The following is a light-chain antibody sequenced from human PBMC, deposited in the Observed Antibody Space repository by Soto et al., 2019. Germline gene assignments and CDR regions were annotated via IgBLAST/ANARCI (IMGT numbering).Light chain of an antibody. CDR2: LGS. CDR1: QSLLHSNGNHY. CDR3: LQAVQTPWT. J-gene: IGKJ1*01. V-gene: IGKV2-28*01. Sequence: EIVMTQSPLSLPVTPGEPASISCRSSQSLLHSNGNHYLDWYLQKPGQSPQLLIYLGSNRASGVPDRFSGSGSGTDFTLKISRVEAEDVWVYYCLQAVQTPWTFGQGTKVEIK.